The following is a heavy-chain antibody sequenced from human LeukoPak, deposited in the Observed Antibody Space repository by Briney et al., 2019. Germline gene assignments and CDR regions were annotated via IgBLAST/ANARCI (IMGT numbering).Heavy chain of an antibody. CDR3: ARDYKYAFDN. V-gene: IGHV3-48*01. D-gene: IGHD5-24*01. J-gene: IGHJ4*02. CDR2: IGISGGNT. Sequence: PGGSLRLSCAASGFRSSDYSMNWVRQAPGKGLEWISYIGISGGNTNYADSVKGRFTISGDKAKNSLYLQMNSLRVEDTAVYYCARDYKYAFDNWGQGTLVTVSS. CDR1: GFRSSDYS.